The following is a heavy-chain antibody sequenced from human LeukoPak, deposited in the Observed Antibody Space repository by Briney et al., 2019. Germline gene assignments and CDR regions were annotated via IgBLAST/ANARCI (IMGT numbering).Heavy chain of an antibody. CDR1: GFTFSSYW. CDR3: AKENPYCSGGSCYSSQPWFDP. D-gene: IGHD2-15*01. Sequence: PGGSLRLSCAASGFTFSSYWMHWVRQAPGKGLVWVSRINSDGSNTNYADSVKGRFTISRDNSKKTLYLQMNSLRAEDTAVYYCAKENPYCSGGSCYSSQPWFDPWGQGTLVTVSS. V-gene: IGHV3-74*01. CDR2: INSDGSNT. J-gene: IGHJ5*02.